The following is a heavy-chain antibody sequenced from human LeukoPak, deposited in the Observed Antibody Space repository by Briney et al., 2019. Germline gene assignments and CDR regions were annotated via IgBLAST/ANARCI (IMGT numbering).Heavy chain of an antibody. CDR3: AKNYYGSGSYYPHSNWFDP. D-gene: IGHD3-10*01. Sequence: GGSLRLSCAASGFTFSSYAMSWVRQAPGKGLEWVSAISGSGGSTYYADSVKGRFTISRDNSKNTLYLQMNSLRAEDTAVYYCAKNYYGSGSYYPHSNWFDPWGQGTLVTVSS. CDR2: ISGSGGST. CDR1: GFTFSSYA. J-gene: IGHJ5*02. V-gene: IGHV3-23*01.